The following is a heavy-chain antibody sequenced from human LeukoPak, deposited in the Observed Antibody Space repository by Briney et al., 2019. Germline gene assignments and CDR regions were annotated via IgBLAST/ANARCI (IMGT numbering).Heavy chain of an antibody. CDR3: ARDRSQRAYSYGPDGE. J-gene: IGHJ4*02. CDR1: GFTFSSYA. V-gene: IGHV3-30*01. D-gene: IGHD5-18*01. CDR2: ISYDGSNK. Sequence: GRSLRLSCAASGFTFSSYAMHWVRQAPGKGLEWAAVISYDGSNKFHADSVKGRFTISRDNSKNTLFLQMNSLRAEDTAVYYCARDRSQRAYSYGPDGEWGQGTLVTVSS.